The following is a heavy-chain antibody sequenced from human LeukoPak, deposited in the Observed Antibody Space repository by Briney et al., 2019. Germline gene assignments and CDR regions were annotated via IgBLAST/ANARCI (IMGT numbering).Heavy chain of an antibody. CDR2: ISSSSSTI. V-gene: IGHV3-48*01. J-gene: IGHJ4*02. D-gene: IGHD2-2*01. CDR3: ARDWDCSSTSCPGDY. Sequence: GGSLRLSCAASGFTFSSYSMNWVRQAPGKGLEWVSYISSSSSTIYYADSVKGRFTISRDNAKNSLYLQMNSLRAVDTAVYYCARDWDCSSTSCPGDYWGQGTLVTVSS. CDR1: GFTFSSYS.